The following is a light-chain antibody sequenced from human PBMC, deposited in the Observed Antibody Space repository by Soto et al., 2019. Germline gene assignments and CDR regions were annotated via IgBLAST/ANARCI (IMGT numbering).Light chain of an antibody. CDR3: QQYRSSPPYT. Sequence: EIVLTQSPGTLSLSPGERATLSCWASQSVSNNFAAWYQQTRGPAPRLLIYGASSSTTGIPNRFSGSGCGTDFTITISRLEAEDDAVYYCQQYRSSPPYTFGQGTKLEIK. CDR1: QSVSNNF. CDR2: GAS. J-gene: IGKJ2*01. V-gene: IGKV3-20*01.